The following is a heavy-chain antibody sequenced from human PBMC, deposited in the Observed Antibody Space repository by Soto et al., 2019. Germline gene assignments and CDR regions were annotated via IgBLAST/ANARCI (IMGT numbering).Heavy chain of an antibody. Sequence: GGSLRLSCAASGSTFSSYGMHWVRQAPGKGLEWVAVISYDGSNKYYANSVKGRFTISRDNSKNTLYLQMNSLRAEDTAVYYCAKSRGYCTNGVCYYDYWGQGTLVTVSS. CDR1: GSTFSSYG. CDR3: AKSRGYCTNGVCYYDY. CDR2: ISYDGSNK. V-gene: IGHV3-30*18. D-gene: IGHD2-8*01. J-gene: IGHJ4*02.